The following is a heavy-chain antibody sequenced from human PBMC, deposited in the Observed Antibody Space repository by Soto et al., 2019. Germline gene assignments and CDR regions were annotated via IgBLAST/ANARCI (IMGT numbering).Heavy chain of an antibody. D-gene: IGHD3-3*01. CDR2: ISWNSGSI. J-gene: IGHJ4*02. CDR1: GFTFDDYA. V-gene: IGHV3-9*01. Sequence: PGGSLRLSCAASGFTFDDYAMHWVRQAPGKGLEWVSGISWNSGSIGYADSVKGRFTISRDNAKNSLYLQMNSLRAEDTALYYCAKGTIFGVGYPPHYFDYWGQGTLVTVSS. CDR3: AKGTIFGVGYPPHYFDY.